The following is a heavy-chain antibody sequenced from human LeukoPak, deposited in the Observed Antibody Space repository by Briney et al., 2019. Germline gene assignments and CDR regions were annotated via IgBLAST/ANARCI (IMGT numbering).Heavy chain of an antibody. V-gene: IGHV3-23*01. CDR2: ISGSGGST. J-gene: IGHJ4*02. D-gene: IGHD3-22*01. Sequence: GGSLRLSCAASGFTVSSNYMSWVRQAPGKGLEWVSAISGSGGSTYYADSVKGRFTISRDNSKNTLYLQMNSLRAEDTAVYYCANAPPYYYDSSGYYSAVDYWGQGTLVTVSS. CDR1: GFTVSSNY. CDR3: ANAPPYYYDSSGYYSAVDY.